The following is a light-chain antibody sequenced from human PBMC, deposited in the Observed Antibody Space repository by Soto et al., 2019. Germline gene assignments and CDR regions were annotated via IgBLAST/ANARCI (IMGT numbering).Light chain of an antibody. J-gene: IGKJ1*01. CDR1: QSVSGNY. V-gene: IGKV3-20*01. CDR2: GSY. Sequence: EIVLTQSPGALSLSRGDTVTRSCRASQSVSGNYLTWYQHKPGQAPRLLIHGSYFRATGVPDRFSGSGSGTDFTLTISRLEPEDFAVYYCQQYGSSGTFGQGTKVDIK. CDR3: QQYGSSGT.